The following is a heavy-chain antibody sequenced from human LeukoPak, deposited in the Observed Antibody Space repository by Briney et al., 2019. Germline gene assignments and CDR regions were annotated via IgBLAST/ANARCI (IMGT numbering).Heavy chain of an antibody. CDR3: GGVAAGTLGE. CDR1: GFTFSNYW. V-gene: IGHV3-7*01. D-gene: IGHD6-13*01. J-gene: IGHJ4*02. Sequence: PGGSLRLSCEGSGFTFSNYWMGWVRQAPGKGLQWVANIKTDGSEKYYVDSVKGRFTISRDNAKNSLYLQMNSLRAEDTAVYYCGGVAAGTLGEGGQGTLVTVSS. CDR2: IKTDGSEK.